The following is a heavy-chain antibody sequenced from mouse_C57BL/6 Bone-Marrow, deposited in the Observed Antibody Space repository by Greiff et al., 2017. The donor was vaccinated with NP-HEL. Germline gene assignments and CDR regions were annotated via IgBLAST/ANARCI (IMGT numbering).Heavy chain of an antibody. CDR3: ASGAYGSSYGYFDV. Sequence: QVQLQQPGAELVKPGASVKMSCKASGYTFTSYWITWVKQRPGQGLEWIGDIDPGSGSTNYNEKFKSKATLTVDTSSSTAYMQLSSLTSEDSAVYYCASGAYGSSYGYFDVWGTGTTVTVSS. CDR2: IDPGSGST. CDR1: GYTFTSYW. V-gene: IGHV1-55*01. D-gene: IGHD1-1*01. J-gene: IGHJ1*03.